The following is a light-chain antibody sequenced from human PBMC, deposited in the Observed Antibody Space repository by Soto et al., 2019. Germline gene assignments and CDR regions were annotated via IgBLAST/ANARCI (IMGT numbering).Light chain of an antibody. CDR2: GAS. Sequence: EIALTQSPGTLSLSPGERATLSCRASQSVSSSYLAWYQQKPGQAPRLLIYGASSRATGIPDRFSGSGSGTDFTLTISRLEPEDFAVYYCQQYGSSPQSFGGGTKVDIK. J-gene: IGKJ4*01. CDR1: QSVSSSY. V-gene: IGKV3-20*01. CDR3: QQYGSSPQS.